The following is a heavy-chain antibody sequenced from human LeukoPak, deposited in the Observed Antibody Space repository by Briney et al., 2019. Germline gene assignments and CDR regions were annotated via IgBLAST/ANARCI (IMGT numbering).Heavy chain of an antibody. CDR2: MNPNSGNT. V-gene: IGHV1-8*01. CDR3: ARVGPYCSGGSCYLRLYYYYGMDV. CDR1: GYTFTSYD. D-gene: IGHD2-15*01. Sequence: AASVKVSCKASGYTFTSYDINWVRQATGQGLEWMGWMNPNSGNTGYAQKFQGRVTMTRNTSISTAYMELSSLRSEDTAVYYCARVGPYCSGGSCYLRLYYYYGMDVWGQGTTVTVSS. J-gene: IGHJ6*02.